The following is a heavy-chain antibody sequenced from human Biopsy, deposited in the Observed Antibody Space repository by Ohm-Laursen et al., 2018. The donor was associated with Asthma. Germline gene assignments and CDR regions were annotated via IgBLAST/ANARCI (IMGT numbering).Heavy chain of an antibody. CDR3: ASDFPKDYVRYNFQF. J-gene: IGHJ4*02. CDR2: HDHEEGGT. V-gene: IGHV1-24*01. Sequence: ASVKVSCKISGYSLTDLSMRWVRQAPGQGLEWMGGHDHEEGGTVSARRFQGRVTMTEDTSTDTAYMELSSLSSDDTAVYYCASDFPKDYVRYNFQFWGQGTLVTVSS. D-gene: IGHD4-17*01. CDR1: GYSLTDLS.